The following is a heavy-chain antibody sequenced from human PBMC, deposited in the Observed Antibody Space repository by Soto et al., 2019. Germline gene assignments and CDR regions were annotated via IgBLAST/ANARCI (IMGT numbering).Heavy chain of an antibody. CDR2: INSDGSSR. CDR1: GFTFTNYW. Sequence: EVQLVESGGGLVQPGGSLRLSCAASGFTFTNYWMHWVHQAPGRGLVWVSRINSDGSSRFYADSVKGRFTISRDNAENTVYLQMNSLRAEDTAVYYCARGVRNYYGMDVWGQGTTVTVSS. CDR3: ARGVRNYYGMDV. V-gene: IGHV3-74*01. J-gene: IGHJ6*02.